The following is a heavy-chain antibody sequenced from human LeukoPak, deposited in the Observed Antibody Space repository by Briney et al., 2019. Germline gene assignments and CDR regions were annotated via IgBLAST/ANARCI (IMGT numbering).Heavy chain of an antibody. CDR3: ARDRIVGATRYFDY. CDR2: ISYDGSNK. Sequence: GGSLRLSCTVSGFSFGSEAMSWVRQAPGRGLEWAAVISYDGSNKYYADSVKGRFTISRDNSKNTLYLQMNSLRAEDTAVYYCARDRIVGATRYFDYWGQGTLVTVSS. CDR1: GFSFGSEA. V-gene: IGHV3-30-3*01. J-gene: IGHJ4*02. D-gene: IGHD1-26*01.